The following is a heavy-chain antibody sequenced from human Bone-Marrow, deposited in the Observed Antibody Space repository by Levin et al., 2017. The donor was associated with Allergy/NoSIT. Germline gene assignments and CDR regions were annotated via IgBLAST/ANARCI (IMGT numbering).Heavy chain of an antibody. J-gene: IGHJ4*01. CDR1: GGSITSYY. D-gene: IGHD6-19*01. CDR3: ARDSSPDSGWNDFDY. CDR2: LHYSGST. V-gene: IGHV4-59*01. Sequence: NPSETLSLTCSVSGGSITSYYWSWIRQSPGKGLEPIAYLHYSGSTNYNPSLKSRVTISVDTSKNQFSLKLSSVSAADTAVYYCARDSSPDSGWNDFDYWGQGKMVTVSS.